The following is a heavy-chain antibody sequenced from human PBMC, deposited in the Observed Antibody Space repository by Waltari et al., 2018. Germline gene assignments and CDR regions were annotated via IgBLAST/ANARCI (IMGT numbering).Heavy chain of an antibody. J-gene: IGHJ3*01. CDR3: ATYIGASVGTAAFDV. V-gene: IGHV4-39*01. CDR1: GVSITSNRHY. Sequence: QLQLQESGPRLVRPSETLSLICRVSGVSITSNRHYWAWIGQSPGQGLEWIGTVSYSETTYIRPSLKSRVSVSRATSKNQVSLILGSVTAADMAVYYCATYIGASVGTAAFDVWGQGTMVTVSS. CDR2: VSYSETT. D-gene: IGHD5-12*01.